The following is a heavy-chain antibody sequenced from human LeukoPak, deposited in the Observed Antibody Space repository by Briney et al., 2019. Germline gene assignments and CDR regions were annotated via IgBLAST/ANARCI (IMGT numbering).Heavy chain of an antibody. V-gene: IGHV3-30*02. CDR3: ARNRGYYYYYMDV. CDR2: IRYDGSNK. Sequence: GGSLRLSCAASGFTFSSYGMHWVRQAPGKGLEWVAFIRYDGSNKYYADSVKGRFTISRDNSKNTLYLQMNSLRAEDTAVYYCARNRGYYYYYMDVWGKGTTVTVSS. CDR1: GFTFSSYG. J-gene: IGHJ6*03.